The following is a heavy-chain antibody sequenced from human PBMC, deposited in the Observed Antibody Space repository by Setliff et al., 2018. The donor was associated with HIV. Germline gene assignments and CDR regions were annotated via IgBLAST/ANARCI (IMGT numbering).Heavy chain of an antibody. J-gene: IGHJ4*02. CDR1: GFTFTNYA. CDR2: ISGSGVST. Sequence: GGSLRLSCAASGFTFTNYAMTWVRQAPGKGLEWVSAISGSGVSTYYADSMKGRFTISRDNSKNTLYLQMNSLTAEDTAVYYCARENYYVIEYWGQGTLVTVSS. D-gene: IGHD3-10*02. CDR3: ARENYYVIEY. V-gene: IGHV3-23*01.